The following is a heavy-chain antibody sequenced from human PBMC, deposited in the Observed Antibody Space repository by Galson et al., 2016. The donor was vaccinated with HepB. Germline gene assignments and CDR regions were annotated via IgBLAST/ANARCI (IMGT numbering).Heavy chain of an antibody. CDR3: ANPGTYLLY. CDR2: ISTGGTTI. D-gene: IGHD2-21*01. V-gene: IGHV3-48*04. Sequence: SLRLSCAASGFTFSLYSMYWVRQAPGKGLDWVSYISTGGTTIYYADSVKGRFTISRDNAKNLLYLQMNSLRVEDTAVYYCANPGTYLLYWGQGTLVTVSS. CDR1: GFTFSLYS. J-gene: IGHJ4*02.